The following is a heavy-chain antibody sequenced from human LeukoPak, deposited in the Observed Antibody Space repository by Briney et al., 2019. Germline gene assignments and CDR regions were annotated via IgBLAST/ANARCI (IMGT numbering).Heavy chain of an antibody. Sequence: PGGSLRLSCAASGFTFSSYAINWVRQAPGKGLEWVSTISGNGGSTYYADSVKGRFTISRDNSKNTLYLQMNSLRAEDTAVYYCARGLQSAYYYYYGMDVWGQGTTVTVSS. J-gene: IGHJ6*02. CDR1: GFTFSSYA. D-gene: IGHD6-13*01. CDR3: ARGLQSAYYYYYGMDV. V-gene: IGHV3-23*01. CDR2: ISGNGGST.